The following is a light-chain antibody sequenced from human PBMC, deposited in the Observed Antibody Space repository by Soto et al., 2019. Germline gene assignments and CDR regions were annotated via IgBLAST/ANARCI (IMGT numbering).Light chain of an antibody. CDR3: AAWDDSLIDYV. CDR1: TSNIGRNT. J-gene: IGLJ1*01. V-gene: IGLV1-44*01. CDR2: SNN. Sequence: QSVLTQPPSASATPGQRVTISCSGSTSNIGRNTVNWYQQLPGTAPKLLIYSNNQRPSGVPDRFSGSKSGTSASLAISGLQSEDEADYYCAAWDDSLIDYVFGPGTK.